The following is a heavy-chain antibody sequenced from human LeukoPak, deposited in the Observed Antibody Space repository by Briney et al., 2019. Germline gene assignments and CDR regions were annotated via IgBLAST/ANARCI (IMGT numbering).Heavy chain of an antibody. V-gene: IGHV1-2*02. CDR1: GYTFTGYY. Sequence: ASVKVSCKASGYTFTGYYMHWVRQAPGQVLEWMGWINPNSGGTNYAQKFQGRVTMTRDTSISTAYMELSRLRSDDTTVYYCARDVSGSGSYYMVYYYYGMDVWGQGTTVTVSS. J-gene: IGHJ6*02. D-gene: IGHD3-10*01. CDR2: INPNSGGT. CDR3: ARDVSGSGSYYMVYYYYGMDV.